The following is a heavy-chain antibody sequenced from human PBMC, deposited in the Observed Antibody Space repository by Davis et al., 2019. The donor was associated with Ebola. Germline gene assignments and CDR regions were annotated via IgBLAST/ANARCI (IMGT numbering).Heavy chain of an antibody. CDR1: GFTVNSNY. Sequence: GESLKISCATSGFTVNSNYMSWVRQAPGKGLEWVSLIYSGGSTYYADSVKGRFTISRDNSKNTLYLQMNSLRAEDTAVYYCARENIVATLYSDYWGQGTLVTVSS. J-gene: IGHJ4*02. V-gene: IGHV3-66*02. CDR2: IYSGGST. D-gene: IGHD5-12*01. CDR3: ARENIVATLYSDY.